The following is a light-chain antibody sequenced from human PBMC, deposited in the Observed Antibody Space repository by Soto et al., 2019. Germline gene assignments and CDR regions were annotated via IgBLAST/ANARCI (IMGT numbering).Light chain of an antibody. CDR3: QSYGSGLSVV. J-gene: IGLJ2*01. CDR1: DSNIGASYD. V-gene: IGLV1-40*01. CDR2: ETD. Sequence: QSVLTQPPSISGAPGQRVTITCTGSDSNIGASYDVNWYQHLPGAAPNLLIYETDNRLSGVPDRFSASRSGASASLAIYKLQAGDEGDYYCQSYGSGLSVVFGGGTKLTVL.